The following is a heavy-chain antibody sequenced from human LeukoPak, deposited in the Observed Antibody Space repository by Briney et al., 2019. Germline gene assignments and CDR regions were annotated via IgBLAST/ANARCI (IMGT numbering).Heavy chain of an antibody. Sequence: QPGGSLRLSRAASEFTFSSYGMHWVRQAPGKGLEWVAVISYDGSNKYYADSVKGRFTISRDNAKNSLDLQMNSLTVEDTGVYFCARDPARVRGVLYYFDQWGQGTLVTVSS. CDR3: ARDPARVRGVLYYFDQ. V-gene: IGHV3-30*03. CDR1: EFTFSSYG. D-gene: IGHD3-10*01. J-gene: IGHJ4*02. CDR2: ISYDGSNK.